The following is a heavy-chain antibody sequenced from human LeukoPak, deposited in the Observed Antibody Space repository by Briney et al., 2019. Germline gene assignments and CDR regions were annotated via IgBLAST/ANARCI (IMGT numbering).Heavy chain of an antibody. J-gene: IGHJ5*02. CDR1: GFTFSSYS. CDR2: ISSSSSYI. Sequence: GTSLRLSCAASGFTFSSYSINGFRKAPGKGLEWASSISSSSSYIYYADSVKGRFTISRDNAKNSLYLQMNSLRAEDTAVYYCARDRTVTKGQGNGWFDPWGQGTLVTVSS. D-gene: IGHD4-11*01. CDR3: ARDRTVTKGQGNGWFDP. V-gene: IGHV3-21*01.